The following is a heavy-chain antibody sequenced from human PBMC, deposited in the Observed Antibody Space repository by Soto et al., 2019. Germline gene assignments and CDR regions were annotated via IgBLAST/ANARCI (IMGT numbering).Heavy chain of an antibody. V-gene: IGHV3-74*01. CDR1: GFTFSSYW. J-gene: IGHJ6*02. CDR3: ARMTTVGDYYYYGMDV. D-gene: IGHD4-17*01. Sequence: GGSLRLSCAASGFTFSSYWMHWVRQAPGKGLVWVSRINSDGSSTSYADSVKGRFTISRDNAKNTLYLQMNSLRAEDTAVYYCARMTTVGDYYYYGMDVWGQGTTVTVSS. CDR2: INSDGSST.